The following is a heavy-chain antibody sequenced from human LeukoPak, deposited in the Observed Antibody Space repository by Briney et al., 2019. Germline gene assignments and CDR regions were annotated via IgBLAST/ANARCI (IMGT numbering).Heavy chain of an antibody. Sequence: ASVKVSCKASGYTSTSYGISWVRQAPGQGLEWMGWISAYNGNTNYAQKLQGRVTMTTDTSTSTAYMELRSLRSDDTAVYYCARDAQYSSSWYRPPNWFDPWGQGTLVTVSS. CDR2: ISAYNGNT. D-gene: IGHD6-13*01. CDR1: GYTSTSYG. CDR3: ARDAQYSSSWYRPPNWFDP. J-gene: IGHJ5*02. V-gene: IGHV1-18*01.